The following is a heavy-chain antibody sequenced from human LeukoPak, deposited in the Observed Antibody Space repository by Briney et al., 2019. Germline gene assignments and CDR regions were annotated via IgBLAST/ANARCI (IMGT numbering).Heavy chain of an antibody. D-gene: IGHD3-10*01. J-gene: IGHJ5*02. CDR3: ARGRVATMVREPNWFDP. CDR1: GGSFSGYY. Sequence: SETLSLTCAVYGGSFSGYYWSWIRQPPGKGLEWIGETNHSGSTNYNPSLKSRVTISVDTSKNQFSLKLSSVTAADTAVYYCARGRVATMVREPNWFDPWGQGTLVTVSS. V-gene: IGHV4-34*01. CDR2: TNHSGST.